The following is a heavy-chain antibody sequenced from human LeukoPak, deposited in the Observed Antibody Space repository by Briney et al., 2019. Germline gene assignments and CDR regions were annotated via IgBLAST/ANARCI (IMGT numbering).Heavy chain of an antibody. CDR3: ARGCDFNDIKQYYFDY. V-gene: IGHV3-21*01. D-gene: IGHD3-3*01. CDR1: GFLFTTFA. CDR2: ISSSSSYK. J-gene: IGHJ4*02. Sequence: PGGSLRLSCAASGFLFTTFAMHWVRQAPGKGLEWVSVISSSSSYKFHAHSLKGRFTLFRDNARNLLYLQIYSLRDEDTGVYYCARGCDFNDIKQYYFDYWGEGTLVTVSS.